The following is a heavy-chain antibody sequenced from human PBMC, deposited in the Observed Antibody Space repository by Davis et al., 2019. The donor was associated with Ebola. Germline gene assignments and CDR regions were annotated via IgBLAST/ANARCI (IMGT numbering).Heavy chain of an antibody. CDR2: IYYSGST. CDR3: ARRRIVGDTRYGMDV. J-gene: IGHJ6*02. CDR1: GGSISSSSYY. V-gene: IGHV4-39*01. D-gene: IGHD1-26*01. Sequence: PSETLSLTCTVSGGSISSSSYYWGWIRQPPGKGLEWIGSIYYSGSTYYNPSLKSRVTISVDTSKNQFSLKLSSVTAADTAVYYCARRRIVGDTRYGMDVWGQGTTVTVSS.